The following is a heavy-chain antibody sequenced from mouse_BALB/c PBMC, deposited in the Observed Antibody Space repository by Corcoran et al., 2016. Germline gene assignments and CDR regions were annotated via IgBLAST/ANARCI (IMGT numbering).Heavy chain of an antibody. CDR2: ILPGSGST. J-gene: IGHJ2*01. CDR1: GYTFSSYW. V-gene: IGHV1-9*01. D-gene: IGHD2-4*01. Sequence: QVQLQQSGAELMKPGASVKISCKATGYTFSSYWIEWVKQRPGHGLEWIGEILPGSGSTNYNEQFKGKAKCTAVTSSNTAYMQLSILTSEDSAGYYCSRWDYDPFDYWGQGTTLTVSS. CDR3: SRWDYDPFDY.